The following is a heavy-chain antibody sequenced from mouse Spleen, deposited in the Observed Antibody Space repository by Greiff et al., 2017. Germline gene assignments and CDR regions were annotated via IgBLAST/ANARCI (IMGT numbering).Heavy chain of an antibody. CDR2: IRLKSDNYAT. D-gene: IGHD2-3*01. CDR1: GFTFSNYW. CDR3: TEGDDGYSPYYFDY. V-gene: IGHV6-3*01. J-gene: IGHJ2*01. Sequence: EVKLMESGGGLVQPGGSMKLSCGASGFTFSNYWMNWVRQSPEKGLEWVAQIRLKSDNYATHYAESVKGRFTISRDDSKSSVYLQMNNLRAEDTGIYYCTEGDDGYSPYYFDYWGQGTTLTVSS.